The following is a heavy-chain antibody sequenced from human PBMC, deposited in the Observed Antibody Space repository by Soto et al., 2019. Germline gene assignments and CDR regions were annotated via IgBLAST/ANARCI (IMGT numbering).Heavy chain of an antibody. CDR2: IYTGGST. J-gene: IGHJ4*02. CDR3: AKCMGSSWIGVIDN. Sequence: EVQLVETGGGLIQPGGSLRLSCAASGFTVSTNYMSWVRQSPGKGLEWVSVIYTGGSTYYADSVKGRFTISRDNSKNRLFLQMNSMRAEDTAIDYCAKCMGSSWIGVIDNWGQGTLVTVSP. CDR1: GFTVSTNY. D-gene: IGHD6-13*01. V-gene: IGHV3-53*02.